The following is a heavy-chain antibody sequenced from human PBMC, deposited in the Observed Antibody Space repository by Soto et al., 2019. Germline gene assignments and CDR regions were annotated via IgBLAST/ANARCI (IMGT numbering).Heavy chain of an antibody. CDR1: GYTFTSYY. J-gene: IGHJ6*02. CDR3: ARDPLGVDYYYGMDV. Sequence: ASVKVSCKASGYTFTSYYMHWVRQAPGQGLEWMGIINPSGGSTSYAQKFQGRVTMTRDTSTSTVYMELSSLRSEDTAVYYCARDPLGVDYYYGMDVWGRGTTVTVSS. V-gene: IGHV1-46*01. D-gene: IGHD3-10*01. CDR2: INPSGGST.